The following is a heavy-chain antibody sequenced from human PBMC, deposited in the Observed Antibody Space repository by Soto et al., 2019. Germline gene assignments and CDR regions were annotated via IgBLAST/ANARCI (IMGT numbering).Heavy chain of an antibody. J-gene: IGHJ6*02. Sequence: GESLKISCKGSGYSFTSYWIGWVRQMPGKGLEWMGIIYPGDSETRYSPSFQGQVTISADKSITTAYLQWSSLKASDTAMYYCARQMFRYSTSSRDYGMDVWGQGTTVTVSS. V-gene: IGHV5-51*01. CDR3: ARQMFRYSTSSRDYGMDV. CDR2: IYPGDSET. CDR1: GYSFTSYW. D-gene: IGHD6-6*01.